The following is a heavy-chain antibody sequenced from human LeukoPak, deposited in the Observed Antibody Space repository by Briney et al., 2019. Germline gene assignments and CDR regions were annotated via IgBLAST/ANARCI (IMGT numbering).Heavy chain of an antibody. Sequence: PGRSLRLSCAASGFTFNNYAMSWVRQAPGKGLEWLSTVSSNGGSTYYADSVKGRFTISRDNSKNTLSLQMNSLRAEDTAVYYCAKVGSVVIPATAGGHYWGQGTLVTVSS. D-gene: IGHD2-2*01. CDR2: VSSNGGST. V-gene: IGHV3-23*01. CDR3: AKVGSVVIPATAGGHY. J-gene: IGHJ4*02. CDR1: GFTFNNYA.